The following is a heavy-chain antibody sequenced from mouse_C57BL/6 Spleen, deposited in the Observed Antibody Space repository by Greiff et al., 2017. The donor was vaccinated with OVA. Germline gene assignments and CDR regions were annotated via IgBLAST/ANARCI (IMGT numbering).Heavy chain of an antibody. D-gene: IGHD1-1*02. CDR2: ISSGGSYT. CDR3: ARQGWQYFDV. Sequence: EVKLMESGGDLVKPGGSLKLSCAASGFTFSSYGMSWVRQTPDQRLEWVATISSGGSYTYYPDSVKGRFTISRDNAKNTLYLQLSSLKSEDTAMYYCARQGWQYFDVWGTGTTVTVSS. J-gene: IGHJ1*03. V-gene: IGHV5-6*01. CDR1: GFTFSSYG.